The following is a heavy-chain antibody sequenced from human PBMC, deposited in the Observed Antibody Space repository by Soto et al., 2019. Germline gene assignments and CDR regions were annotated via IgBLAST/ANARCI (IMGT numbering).Heavy chain of an antibody. D-gene: IGHD3-3*01. Sequence: PGESLKISCKGSGYNFAGYWIAWVRQMPGKGLELMGIIYPSDSDTRYRPSFQGQVTISADKSISSAYLHWSSLRASDTAMYYCARGGVSTRTFDYWGQGTPVTVS. CDR1: GYNFAGYW. V-gene: IGHV5-51*01. CDR3: ARGGVSTRTFDY. CDR2: IYPSDSDT. J-gene: IGHJ4*02.